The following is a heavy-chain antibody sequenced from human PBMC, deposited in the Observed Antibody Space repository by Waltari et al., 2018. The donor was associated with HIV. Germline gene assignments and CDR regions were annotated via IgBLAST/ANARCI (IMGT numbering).Heavy chain of an antibody. J-gene: IGHJ4*02. CDR2: ISWNSGSI. CDR1: GFTFDDYA. V-gene: IGHV3-9*01. Sequence: EVQLVESGGGLVQPGRSLRLSCAASGFTFDDYAMHWVRQAPGKGLEWVSGISWNSGSIGYADSVKGRFTISRDNAKNSLYLQMNSLRAEDTALYYCAKSKRGSPPAPCDYWGQGTLVTVSS. D-gene: IGHD6-25*01. CDR3: AKSKRGSPPAPCDY.